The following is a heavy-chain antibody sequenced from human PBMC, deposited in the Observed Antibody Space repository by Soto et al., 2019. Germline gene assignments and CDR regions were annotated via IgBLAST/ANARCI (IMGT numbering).Heavy chain of an antibody. J-gene: IGHJ6*03. Sequence: SETLSLTCTVSGGSISSSSYYWGWIRQPPGKGLEWIGSIYYSGSTYYNPSLKSRVTISVDTSKNQFSLKLSSVTAADTAVYYCARPNYYYYYMDVWGKGTKVTVSS. CDR2: IYYSGST. V-gene: IGHV4-39*01. CDR3: ARPNYYYYYMDV. CDR1: GGSISSSSYY.